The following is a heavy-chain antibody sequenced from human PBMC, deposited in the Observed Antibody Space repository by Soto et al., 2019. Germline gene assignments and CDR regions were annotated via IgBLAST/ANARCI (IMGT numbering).Heavy chain of an antibody. CDR2: IIPIFGTA. J-gene: IGHJ4*02. Sequence: QVQLVQSGAEVKKPGSSVKVSCKASGVTFSSYAISWVRQAPGQGLEWMGGIIPIFGTANNAQKFQGRVTITADESTRTDYMELSSMTSEAAAFYYGTGAEYSSWSGHVGFDYWGQGTLVTVSS. V-gene: IGHV1-69*01. CDR1: GVTFSSYA. CDR3: TGAEYSSWSGHVGFDY. D-gene: IGHD6-6*01.